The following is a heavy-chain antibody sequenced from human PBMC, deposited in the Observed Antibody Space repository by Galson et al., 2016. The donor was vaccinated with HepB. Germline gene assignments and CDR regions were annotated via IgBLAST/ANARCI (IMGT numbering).Heavy chain of an antibody. Sequence: SLRLSCAASGFRLSGYWMSWVRQAPGKGLEWVANIKQSGSDKYYVDSVKGRFAISRDNAQNSVYLQMNSLRAEDTALYYCARDRAYSTSWSTWDGALDVWVKGSTVTVSS. CDR3: ARDRAYSTSWSTWDGALDV. D-gene: IGHD6-13*01. V-gene: IGHV3-7*01. CDR2: IKQSGSDK. CDR1: GFRLSGYW. J-gene: IGHJ6*04.